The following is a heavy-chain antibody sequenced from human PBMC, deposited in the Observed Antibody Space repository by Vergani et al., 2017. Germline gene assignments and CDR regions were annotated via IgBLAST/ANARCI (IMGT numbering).Heavy chain of an antibody. CDR1: GFTFGSYD. CDR3: ASAVSATVGDPPGY. J-gene: IGHJ4*02. Sequence: EVQLVESGGGLVQPGGSLRLSCPASGFTFGSYDMHWVRQATGKGLEWVSSIGTAGDTYYTGSVKCRFTIYSENAKNSLYLQMNSMRDGDTAIYYCASAVSATVGDPPGYWGQGTLVTVSS. D-gene: IGHD4-23*01. CDR2: IGTAGDT. V-gene: IGHV3-13*01.